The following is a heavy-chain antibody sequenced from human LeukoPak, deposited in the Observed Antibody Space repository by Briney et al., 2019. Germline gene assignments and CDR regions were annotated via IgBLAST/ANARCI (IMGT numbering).Heavy chain of an antibody. CDR3: AKGDGYDYVWGSYRPYFDY. D-gene: IGHD3-16*02. J-gene: IGHJ4*02. CDR1: GFTFSSYA. CDR2: ISGSGGST. V-gene: IGHV3-23*01. Sequence: GGSLRLSCAASGFTFSSYAMSWVRQAPGKGLEWVSAISGSGGSTYYADSVKGRFTISRDNSKNTLYLQMNSLRAEDTAVYYCAKGDGYDYVWGSYRPYFDYWGQGTLVTVSP.